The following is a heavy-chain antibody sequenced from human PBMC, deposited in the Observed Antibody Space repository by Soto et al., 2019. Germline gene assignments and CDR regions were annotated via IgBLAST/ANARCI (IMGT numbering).Heavy chain of an antibody. CDR2: ISSSGSTI. Sequence: PGGSLRLSCAASGFTFSDYYMSWIRQAPGKGLEWVSYISSSGSTIYYADSVKGRFTISRDNAKNSLYLQMNSLRAEDTAVYYCAREPYQMPGYYYGMDVWGQGTTVTVSS. D-gene: IGHD2-2*01. CDR1: GFTFSDYY. V-gene: IGHV3-11*01. J-gene: IGHJ6*02. CDR3: AREPYQMPGYYYGMDV.